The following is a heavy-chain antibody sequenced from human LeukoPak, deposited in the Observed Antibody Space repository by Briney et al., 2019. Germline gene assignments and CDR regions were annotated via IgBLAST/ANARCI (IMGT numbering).Heavy chain of an antibody. V-gene: IGHV4-31*03. CDR2: IYYSGST. D-gene: IGHD3-10*01. J-gene: IGHJ4*02. Sequence: SETLSLTCTVSGGSISSGGYYWSWIRQHPGKGLEWIGYIYYSGSTYYNPSLKSRVTISVDTSKNQFSLKLSSVTAADTAVYYCARDRTMVRGVIIKSRWGQGTLVTVSS. CDR1: GGSISSGGYY. CDR3: ARDRTMVRGVIIKSR.